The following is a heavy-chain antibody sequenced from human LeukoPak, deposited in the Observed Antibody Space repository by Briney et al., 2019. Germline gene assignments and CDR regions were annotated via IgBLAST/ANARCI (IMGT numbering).Heavy chain of an antibody. V-gene: IGHV3-48*03. CDR2: ISSSGSTI. J-gene: IGHJ3*02. CDR1: GFTFSSYE. CDR3: ARELYGDYDAFDI. Sequence: GGSLRLSCAASGFTFSSYEMNWVRQAPGKGLEWVSYISSSGSTIYYADSVKGRLTISRDNAKNSLYLQMNSLRAEDTAVYYCARELYGDYDAFDIWGQGTMVTVSS. D-gene: IGHD4-17*01.